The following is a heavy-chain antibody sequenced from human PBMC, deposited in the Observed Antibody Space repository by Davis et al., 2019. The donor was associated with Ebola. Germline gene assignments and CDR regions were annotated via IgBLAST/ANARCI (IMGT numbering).Heavy chain of an antibody. V-gene: IGHV4-34*01. Sequence: MPSETLSLTCAVYGGSFSGYYWSWIRQPPGKGLEWIGEINHSGSSNYNPSLKSRVTIFVDTSKNQFSLKLSSVTAADTAVYYCARGSRLWLLQIDYWGQGTLVTVSS. CDR1: GGSFSGYY. D-gene: IGHD5-18*01. CDR3: ARGSRLWLLQIDY. CDR2: INHSGSS. J-gene: IGHJ4*02.